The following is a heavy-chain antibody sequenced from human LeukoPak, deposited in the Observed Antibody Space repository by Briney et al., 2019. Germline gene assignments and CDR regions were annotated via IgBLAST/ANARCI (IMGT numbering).Heavy chain of an antibody. V-gene: IGHV4-39*07. J-gene: IGHJ4*02. CDR2: IYHSGST. D-gene: IGHD3-22*01. Sequence: PSETLSLTCTVSGGSISSSSYYWGWIRQPPGKGLEWIGSIYHSGSTYYNPSLKSRVTISVDTSKNQFSLKLSSVTAADTAVYYCAQYYYDSSGSWGQGTLVTVSS. CDR1: GGSISSSSYY. CDR3: AQYYYDSSGS.